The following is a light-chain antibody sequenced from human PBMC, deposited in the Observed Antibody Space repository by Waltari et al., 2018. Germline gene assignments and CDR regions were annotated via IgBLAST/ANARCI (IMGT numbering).Light chain of an antibody. CDR3: QQYGSSPPWT. CDR2: GAS. V-gene: IGKV3-20*01. Sequence: EIVLTQSPGTLSLSPGERATLSCRASQSVSSPSFAWYQQIPGQAPRLLIYGASNRAIGIPDRFSGSGSGTDFTLTISRLEPEDFAVYYCQQYGSSPPWTFGQGTKVEI. CDR1: QSVSSPS. J-gene: IGKJ1*01.